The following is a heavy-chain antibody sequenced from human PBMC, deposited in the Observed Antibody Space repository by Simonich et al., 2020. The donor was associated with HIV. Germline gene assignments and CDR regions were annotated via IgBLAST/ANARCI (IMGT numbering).Heavy chain of an antibody. CDR2: ISNSART. V-gene: IGHV4-4*08. Sequence: QVQLQESGPGLVKPSETLSLTCIVSGRSIHNYFWSWIRQPPGRGLGWVGYISNSARTNYNPSLKSRVTISVDTSKTQFSLKLNSVTAADTAVYYCARGGRHFDYWGQGTLVTVSS. CDR1: GRSIHNYF. J-gene: IGHJ4*02. CDR3: ARGGRHFDY.